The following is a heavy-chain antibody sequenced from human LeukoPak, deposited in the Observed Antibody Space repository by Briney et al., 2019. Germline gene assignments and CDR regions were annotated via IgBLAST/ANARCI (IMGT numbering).Heavy chain of an antibody. CDR2: IYYSGST. CDR3: ARGKLGYCSGGSCYSYWFDP. V-gene: IGHV4-59*01. D-gene: IGHD2-15*01. CDR1: GGSISSYY. J-gene: IGHJ5*02. Sequence: SQTLSLTCTVPGGSISSYYWSWIRQPPGKGLEWFGYIYYSGSTNYNPSLKSRVTISVDTSKNRFSLKLSSVTAADTAVYYCARGKLGYCSGGSCYSYWFDPWGQGTLVTVSS.